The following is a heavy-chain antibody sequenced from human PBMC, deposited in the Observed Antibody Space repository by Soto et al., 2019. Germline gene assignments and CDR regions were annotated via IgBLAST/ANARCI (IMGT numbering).Heavy chain of an antibody. J-gene: IGHJ4*02. CDR2: ISSSGSTI. V-gene: IGHV3-11*01. Sequence: GGSLRLSCAAAGFTFSDYYMSWIRQAPGKGLEWVSYISSSGSTIYYADSVKGRFTISRDNAKNSLYLQMNSLRAEDTAVYYCARITWYSGSPFFDYWGQGTLVTVSS. D-gene: IGHD6-6*01. CDR1: GFTFSDYY. CDR3: ARITWYSGSPFFDY.